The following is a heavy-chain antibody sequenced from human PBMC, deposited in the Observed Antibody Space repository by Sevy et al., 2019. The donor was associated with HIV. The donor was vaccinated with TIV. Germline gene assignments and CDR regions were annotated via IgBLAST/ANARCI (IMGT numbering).Heavy chain of an antibody. CDR2: ESYDTSNR. Sequence: GGSLRLSCAASGFSFNRNAMHWVHQAPGKGLEWVAMESYDTSNRYYADSVKGRFSISRDNSKNTLYLQMNSLRAEDTAVYYCARAPGAAIEAGPYYFDYWGQGTLVTVSS. D-gene: IGHD6-25*01. J-gene: IGHJ4*02. CDR3: ARAPGAAIEAGPYYFDY. V-gene: IGHV3-30*04. CDR1: GFSFNRNA.